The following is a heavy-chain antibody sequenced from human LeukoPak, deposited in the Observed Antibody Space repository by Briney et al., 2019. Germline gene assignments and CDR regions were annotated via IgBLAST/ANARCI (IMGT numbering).Heavy chain of an antibody. J-gene: IGHJ4*02. CDR3: ARVLNWNYGGLVGYYFDY. Sequence: ASVKVSCKASGYTFTSYGISWVRQAPGQGLEWMGWISAYNRNTNYAQKLQGRVTMTTDTSTSTAYMELRSLRSDDTAVYYCARVLNWNYGGLVGYYFDYWGQGTLVTVSS. CDR1: GYTFTSYG. V-gene: IGHV1-18*01. CDR2: ISAYNRNT. D-gene: IGHD1-7*01.